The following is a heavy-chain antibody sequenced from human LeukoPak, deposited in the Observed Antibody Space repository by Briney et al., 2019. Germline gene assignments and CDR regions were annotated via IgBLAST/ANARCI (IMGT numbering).Heavy chain of an antibody. CDR1: GFTFSSYA. D-gene: IGHD3-10*02. CDR3: ARDLGGYVDS. J-gene: IGHJ5*01. CDR2: ISSNGGAT. Sequence: GGSLRLPCSASGFTFSSYAMHWVRQAPGKGLEYVSAISSNGGATYYADSVKGRFTISRDNSKNTLYLQMSSLRAEDTAVYYCARDLGGYVDSWGHGTLVTVSS. V-gene: IGHV3-64D*06.